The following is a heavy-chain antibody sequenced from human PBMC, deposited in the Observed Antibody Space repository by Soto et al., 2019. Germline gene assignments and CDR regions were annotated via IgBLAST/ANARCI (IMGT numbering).Heavy chain of an antibody. CDR2: IRSKAYGWTT. CDR1: GFTFGNYA. D-gene: IGHD2-2*01. CDR3: TRDWSCSSTSCHLQNWFDP. V-gene: IGHV3-49*03. Sequence: PGGSLSLSCTASGFTFGNYAMSWFRPAPGKGPEWVGFIRSKAYGWTTEYAASVKGRFTISRDDSKSIAYLQMNSLKTEDTAVYFCTRDWSCSSTSCHLQNWFDPWGQGTLVTVSS. J-gene: IGHJ5*02.